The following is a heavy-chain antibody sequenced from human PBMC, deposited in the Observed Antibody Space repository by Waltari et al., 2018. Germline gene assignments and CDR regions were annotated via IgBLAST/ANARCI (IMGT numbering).Heavy chain of an antibody. CDR1: GYLFRNFW. J-gene: IGHJ3*01. CDR2: IFPGDSGT. V-gene: IGHV5-51*01. CDR3: ARHDSLVDSHDAFDV. Sequence: EVQLLQSGAEIKKPGDSLKISCKASGYLFRNFWIGWVRQMPGKGLDWLGIIFPGDSGTRYNPSVEGHVTFSADVSIATAYLHWSSLEASDTAIYYCARHDSLVDSHDAFDVWGQGTLVIVSS. D-gene: IGHD1-26*01.